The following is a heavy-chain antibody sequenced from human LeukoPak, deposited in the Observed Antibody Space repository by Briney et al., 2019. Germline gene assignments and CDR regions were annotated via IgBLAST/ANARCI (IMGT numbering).Heavy chain of an antibody. Sequence: SETLSLTCTVSGGSISSYYWSWIRQPPGKGLEWIGYIYYSGSTNHNPSLKSRVTISVDTSKNQFSLKLSSVTAADTAVYYCARQAYDSSGPLYYYYGMDVWGQGTTVTVSS. D-gene: IGHD3-22*01. CDR1: GGSISSYY. V-gene: IGHV4-59*08. CDR2: IYYSGST. CDR3: ARQAYDSSGPLYYYYGMDV. J-gene: IGHJ6*02.